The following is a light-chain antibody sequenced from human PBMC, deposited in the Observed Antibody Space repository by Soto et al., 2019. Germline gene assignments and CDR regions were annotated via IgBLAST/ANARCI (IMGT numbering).Light chain of an antibody. CDR2: GAS. CDR1: QSLTSSY. CDR3: QEYNNWHPIT. Sequence: EIVLTQSPATLSLSPGERATLSCRASQSLTSSYLAWYQQKPGQAPRLLIYGASTRATGIPARFSGSGSGTEFTLTITSLQSEDFAVYYCQEYNNWHPITFGGGTKVDIK. J-gene: IGKJ4*01. V-gene: IGKV3-15*01.